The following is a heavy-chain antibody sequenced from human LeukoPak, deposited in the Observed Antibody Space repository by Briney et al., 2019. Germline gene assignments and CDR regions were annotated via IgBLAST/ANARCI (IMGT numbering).Heavy chain of an antibody. CDR1: GGSISSGGYY. Sequence: PQTLSLTCTVSGGSISSGGYYWSWIRQPPGKGLEWIGYIYHSGSTYYNPSLKSRVTISVDRSKNQFSLKLSSVTAADTAVYYCASLSRGYQLLPFDYWGQGTLVTVSS. J-gene: IGHJ4*02. D-gene: IGHD2-2*01. CDR2: IYHSGST. CDR3: ASLSRGYQLLPFDY. V-gene: IGHV4-30-2*01.